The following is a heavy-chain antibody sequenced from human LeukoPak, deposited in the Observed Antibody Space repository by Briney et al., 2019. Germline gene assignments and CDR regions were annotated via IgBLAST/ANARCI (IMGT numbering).Heavy chain of an antibody. CDR1: GGSISSYY. CDR3: ARVAYYSDRSAFAFFDY. Sequence: SETLSLTCTVSGGSISSYYWSWIRQPPGKGLEWIGYIYYSGSTNYNPSLKSRVTISVDTSQNQFSLKLSSVTAADTAVYYCARVAYYSDRSAFAFFDYWGRGTLVTVSS. D-gene: IGHD3-22*01. V-gene: IGHV4-59*08. CDR2: IYYSGST. J-gene: IGHJ4*02.